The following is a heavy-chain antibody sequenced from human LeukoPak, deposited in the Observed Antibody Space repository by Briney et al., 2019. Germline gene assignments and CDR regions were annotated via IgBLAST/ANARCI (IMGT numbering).Heavy chain of an antibody. J-gene: IGHJ3*02. D-gene: IGHD6-19*01. CDR1: GFTFSSYE. V-gene: IGHV3-48*03. Sequence: GGSLRLSCAASGFTFSSYEMIWVRQAPGNGLEWVSYIGTSGSSIYYADAVKGRFTISRDNAKNSLYLQMNSLRDEDTAVYYGASGYSSGSDAFDIWGQGTMVTVSS. CDR3: ASGYSSGSDAFDI. CDR2: IGTSGSSI.